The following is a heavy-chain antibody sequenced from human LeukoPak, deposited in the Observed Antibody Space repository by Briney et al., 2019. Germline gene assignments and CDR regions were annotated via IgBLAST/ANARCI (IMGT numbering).Heavy chain of an antibody. CDR1: GYSISSGYY. CDR3: ARSDSSGYVDAFDI. V-gene: IGHV4-38-2*01. CDR2: IYHSGST. D-gene: IGHD3-22*01. J-gene: IGHJ3*02. Sequence: PSETLSLTCAVSGYSISSGYYWGWIRPPPGKGLEWIGSIYHSGSTYYNPSLKRRVTISGDTSKNHFSLKLSSVTAADTAVYYCARSDSSGYVDAFDIWGQGTMVTVSS.